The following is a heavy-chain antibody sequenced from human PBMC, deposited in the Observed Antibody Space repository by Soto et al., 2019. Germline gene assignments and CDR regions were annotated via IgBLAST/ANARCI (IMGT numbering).Heavy chain of an antibody. CDR3: ASRSSGWYALPYYYYGMDV. J-gene: IGHJ6*02. Sequence: GGSLRLSCAASGFTFSSYAMHWVRQAPGKGLDWVAVISYDGSNKYYADSVKGRFTISRDNSKNTLYLQMNSLRAEDTAVYYCASRSSGWYALPYYYYGMDVWGQGTTVTVSS. CDR1: GFTFSSYA. D-gene: IGHD6-19*01. CDR2: ISYDGSNK. V-gene: IGHV3-30-3*01.